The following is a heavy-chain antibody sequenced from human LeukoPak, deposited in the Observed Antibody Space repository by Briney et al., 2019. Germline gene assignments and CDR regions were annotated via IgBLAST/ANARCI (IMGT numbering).Heavy chain of an antibody. CDR3: AKDWGSGIYSFDY. CDR2: ISWDGITT. V-gene: IGHV3-43D*03. CDR1: GFTFDDYA. D-gene: IGHD3-10*01. J-gene: IGHJ4*02. Sequence: GGSLRLSCVASGFTFDDYAMHWVRQAPGKGLEWISVISWDGITTSYADSVKGRFTISRDNSNNSLYLQMNSLRAEDTALYYCAKDWGSGIYSFDYWAQGTQVPVSS.